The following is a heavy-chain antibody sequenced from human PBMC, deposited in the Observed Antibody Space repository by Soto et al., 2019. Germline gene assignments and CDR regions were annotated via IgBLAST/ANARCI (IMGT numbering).Heavy chain of an antibody. V-gene: IGHV4-59*01. J-gene: IGHJ4*02. CDR3: ARGVGSSPPRY. CDR2: IYDSGSP. CDR1: GGSISVYY. Sequence: SETLSLTCTISGGSISVYYWSWIRQSPGQRLEWIGYIYDSGSPYYNPSLKTRVTIAADSSKNQISLKLTSATAADTAVYYCARGVGSSPPRYWGRGTLVTVPS. D-gene: IGHD3-9*01.